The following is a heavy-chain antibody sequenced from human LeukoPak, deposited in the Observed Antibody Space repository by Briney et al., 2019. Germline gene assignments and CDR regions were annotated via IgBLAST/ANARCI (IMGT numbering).Heavy chain of an antibody. CDR3: AKHYVRSHDY. CDR2: ITPDGDVT. Sequence: GGSLRLSCIASGFVFSNYDISRVRQAPGKGLEWVSAITPDGDVTFYADSVKGRFTISRDNSKNSLYLQMNSLRVEDTAIYYCAKHYVRSHDYWGQGTLVTVSS. J-gene: IGHJ4*02. D-gene: IGHD3-10*02. V-gene: IGHV3-23*01. CDR1: GFVFSNYD.